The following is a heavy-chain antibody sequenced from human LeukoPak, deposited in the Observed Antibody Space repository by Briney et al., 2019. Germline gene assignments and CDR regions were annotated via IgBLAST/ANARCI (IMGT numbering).Heavy chain of an antibody. CDR1: GYTFTGYY. D-gene: IGHD6-19*01. V-gene: IGHV1-2*02. Sequence: ASVKVSCKASGYTFTGYYMHWVRQAPGQGLEWMGWINPNSGGTNYAQKFQGRVTMTRDTSISTAYMELSRLRSDDTAVYYCAKDSGDGSGWYGSRFDYWGQGTLVTVSS. CDR3: AKDSGDGSGWYGSRFDY. CDR2: INPNSGGT. J-gene: IGHJ4*02.